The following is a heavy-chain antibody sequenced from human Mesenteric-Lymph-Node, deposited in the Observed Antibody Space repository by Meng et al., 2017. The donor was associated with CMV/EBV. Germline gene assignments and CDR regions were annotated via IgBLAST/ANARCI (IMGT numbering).Heavy chain of an antibody. J-gene: IGHJ4*02. V-gene: IGHV3-20*04. Sequence: GGSLRLSCAASGFAFDDYGMSWVRQAPGKGLEWVSGINWNGGRTGYADSVKGRFTISRDDSKNTLYLQMNSLRAEDTAVYYCAKNVAVAGHPFDYWGQGTLVTVSS. D-gene: IGHD6-19*01. CDR2: INWNGGRT. CDR3: AKNVAVAGHPFDY. CDR1: GFAFDDYG.